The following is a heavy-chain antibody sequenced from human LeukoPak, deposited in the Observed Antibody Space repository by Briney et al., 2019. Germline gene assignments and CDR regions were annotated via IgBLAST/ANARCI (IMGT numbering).Heavy chain of an antibody. CDR3: ARAAYYDFWSGYYDYYYYMDV. D-gene: IGHD3-3*01. CDR1: GASITSYY. Sequence: SETLSLTCTVSGASITSYYWSWNRQPPGKGLEWIGYIYYSGSTNYSPSLKSRVTISVDTSKNQFSLKLSSVTAADTAVYYCARAAYYDFWSGYYDYYYYMDVWGKGTTVTVSS. CDR2: IYYSGST. J-gene: IGHJ6*03. V-gene: IGHV4-59*01.